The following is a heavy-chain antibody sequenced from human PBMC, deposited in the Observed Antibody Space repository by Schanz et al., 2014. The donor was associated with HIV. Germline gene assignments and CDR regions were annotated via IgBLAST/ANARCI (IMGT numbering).Heavy chain of an antibody. CDR1: GGSFSGDY. CDR2: INDSGRA. J-gene: IGHJ4*03. D-gene: IGHD3-16*01. Sequence: QVQLQQWGAGLLKPSETLSLTCAVYGGSFSGDYWTWLRQSPGKALEWIGEINDSGRASINPSLKRRVAIPVDPPKTQFSLKSSSVPAADTAFYYWAKDGGRMGGQRQLFAYWGHGTLVTGSS. V-gene: IGHV4-34*01. CDR3: AKDGGRMGGQRQLFAY.